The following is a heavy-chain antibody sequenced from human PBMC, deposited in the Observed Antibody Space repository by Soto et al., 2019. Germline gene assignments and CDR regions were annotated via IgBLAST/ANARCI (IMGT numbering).Heavy chain of an antibody. CDR1: GGSISSGGYY. J-gene: IGHJ6*02. CDR3: ARDRGIAAAGTDYYYYGMDV. CDR2: IYYSGST. D-gene: IGHD6-13*01. Sequence: SETLSLTXTVSGGSISSGGYYWSWIRQHPGKGLEWIGYIYYSGSTYYNPSLKSRVTISVDTSKNQFSLKLSSVTAADTAVYYCARDRGIAAAGTDYYYYGMDVWGQGTTVTVSS. V-gene: IGHV4-31*02.